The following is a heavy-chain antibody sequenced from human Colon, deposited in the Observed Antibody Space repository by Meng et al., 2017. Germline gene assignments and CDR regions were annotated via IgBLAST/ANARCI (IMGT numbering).Heavy chain of an antibody. CDR1: GFTFSSYS. Sequence: GESLKISCAGSGFTFSSYSMSWVRQAPGKGLEWVSSINSASVYIYYADSVKGRSTISRDNAKNSLYLQMNSLRAEDTAVYYCARDARGLDYSRTGYQSDYWGQGTLVTVSS. CDR3: ARDARGLDYSRTGYQSDY. CDR2: INSASVYI. J-gene: IGHJ4*02. D-gene: IGHD3/OR15-3a*01. V-gene: IGHV3-21*01.